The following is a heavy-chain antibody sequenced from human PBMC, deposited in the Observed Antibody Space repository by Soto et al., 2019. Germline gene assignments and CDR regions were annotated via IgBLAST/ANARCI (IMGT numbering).Heavy chain of an antibody. J-gene: IGHJ4*02. CDR1: GFTFSSYA. Sequence: EVQLLESGGGLVQPGGSLRLSCAASGFTFSSYAMSWVGQAPGKGLEWVSAISGSGGSTYYADSVKGRFTISRDNSKNTLYLQMKSLRAEDTAVYYCAKDVAVTTLSASDYWGQGTLVTVSS. CDR2: ISGSGGST. CDR3: AKDVAVTTLSASDY. V-gene: IGHV3-23*01. D-gene: IGHD4-17*01.